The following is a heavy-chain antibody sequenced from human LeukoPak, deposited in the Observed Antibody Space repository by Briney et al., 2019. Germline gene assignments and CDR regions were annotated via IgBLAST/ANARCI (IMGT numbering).Heavy chain of an antibody. J-gene: IGHJ4*02. Sequence: GSLRLSCAASGFTFSSYSMNWVRQAPGKGLEWVSSISSSSSYIYYADSVKGRFTISRDNAKNSLYLQMNSLRAEDTAVYYCARDYWDGDYADYWGQGTLVTVSS. CDR3: ARDYWDGDYADY. CDR2: ISSSSSYI. D-gene: IGHD4-17*01. CDR1: GFTFSSYS. V-gene: IGHV3-21*01.